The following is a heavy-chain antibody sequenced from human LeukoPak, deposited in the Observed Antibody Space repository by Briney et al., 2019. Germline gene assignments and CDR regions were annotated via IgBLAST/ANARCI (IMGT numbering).Heavy chain of an antibody. CDR3: ASSGCGGSCLELFDF. J-gene: IGHJ4*02. D-gene: IGHD2-15*01. V-gene: IGHV3-23*01. CDR1: GFTFSRYA. CDR2: ISGGADIS. Sequence: PGGSLRLSCAASGFTFSRYAMSWVRQTPGKGLEWISTISGGADISYYADSVKGRFAISRDNSKNALYLQMNSLREEDTAIYYCASSGCGGSCLELFDFWGQGTLVTVSS.